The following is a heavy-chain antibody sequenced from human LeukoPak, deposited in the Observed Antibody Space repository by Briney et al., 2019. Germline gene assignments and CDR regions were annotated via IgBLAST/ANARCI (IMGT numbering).Heavy chain of an antibody. CDR1: GYTFTSYG. D-gene: IGHD3-10*01. CDR3: ARDYYGSGSYFMGTL. Sequence: GASVKVSCKASGYTFTSYGISWVRQAPGQGLEWMGWTSDYNGNTNYAQKLQDRVTMTTDTSTSTAYMELRSLRSDDTAVYYCARDYYGSGSYFMGTLWGQGTLVTVSS. V-gene: IGHV1-18*01. CDR2: TSDYNGNT. J-gene: IGHJ4*02.